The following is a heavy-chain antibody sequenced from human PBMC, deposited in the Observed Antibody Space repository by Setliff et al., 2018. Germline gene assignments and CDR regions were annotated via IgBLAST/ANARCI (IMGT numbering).Heavy chain of an antibody. CDR2: IGASGDRT. Sequence: GGSLRLSCVASTFTFSKYAMTWVRQAPGKGLEWVSSIGASGDRTYYADSVKGRFTIPRDNSRNSLYLQMNSLRVEDTASYFCARDPNGDFVGAFDPWDQRILVTVSS. V-gene: IGHV3-23*01. CDR3: ARDPNGDFVGAFDP. J-gene: IGHJ5*02. D-gene: IGHD4-17*01. CDR1: TFTFSKYA.